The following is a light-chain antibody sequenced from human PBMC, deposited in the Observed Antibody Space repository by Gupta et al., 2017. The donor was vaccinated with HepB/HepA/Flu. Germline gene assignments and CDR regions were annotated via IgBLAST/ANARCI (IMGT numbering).Light chain of an antibody. CDR2: SAP. V-gene: IGKV1-39*01. CDR3: QQSYSTIT. Sequence: DLQMTQSPSSLSASVGDRVTITCRASQSISTYLNWYQQRPGKAPKLLIYSAPSLQSGVPSRFSGSGSGTDFTLTTSSLQPEDFATYYCQQSYSTITFGGGTKVEIK. J-gene: IGKJ4*01. CDR1: QSISTY.